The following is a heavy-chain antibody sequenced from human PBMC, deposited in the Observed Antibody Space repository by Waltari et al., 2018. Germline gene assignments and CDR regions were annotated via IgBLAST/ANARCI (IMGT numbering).Heavy chain of an antibody. CDR1: GGSISSGSYY. CDR3: ARRFKSGGAFDI. Sequence: QVQLQESGPGLVKPSQTLSLTCTVSGGSISSGSYYWSWIRQPAGKGLEWIGYIYTSGSTNSNPALKSRVTISVDTSKNQFSLKLSSGTAADTAVYYCARRFKSGGAFDIWGQGTMVTVSS. J-gene: IGHJ3*02. V-gene: IGHV4-61*02. CDR2: IYTSGST. D-gene: IGHD5-12*01.